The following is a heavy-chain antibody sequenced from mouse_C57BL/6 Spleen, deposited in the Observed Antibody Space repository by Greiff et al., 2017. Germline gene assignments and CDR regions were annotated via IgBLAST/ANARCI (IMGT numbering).Heavy chain of an antibody. CDR2: IHPNSGST. CDR1: GYTFTSYW. Sequence: VKLQQPGAELVKPGASVKLSCKASGYTFTSYWMHWVKQRPGQGLEWIGMIHPNSGSTNYNEKFKSKATLTVDKSSSTAYMQLSSLTSEDSAVYYCARSYYYGSSYWYFDVWGTGTTVTVSS. CDR3: ARSYYYGSSYWYFDV. D-gene: IGHD1-1*01. V-gene: IGHV1-64*01. J-gene: IGHJ1*03.